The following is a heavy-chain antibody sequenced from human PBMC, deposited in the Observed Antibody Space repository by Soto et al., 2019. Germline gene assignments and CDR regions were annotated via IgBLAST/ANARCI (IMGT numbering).Heavy chain of an antibody. CDR3: ARAGIDYGGNSFDYYYYGMDV. CDR2: IYYSGST. V-gene: IGHV4-59*01. J-gene: IGHJ6*02. CDR1: GGSISSYY. Sequence: SETLSLTCTVSGGSISSYYWSWIRQPPGKGLEWIGYIYYSGSTNYNPSLKSRVTISVDTSKNQFSLKLSSVTAADTAVYYCARAGIDYGGNSFDYYYYGMDVWGQGTTVTVS. D-gene: IGHD4-17*01.